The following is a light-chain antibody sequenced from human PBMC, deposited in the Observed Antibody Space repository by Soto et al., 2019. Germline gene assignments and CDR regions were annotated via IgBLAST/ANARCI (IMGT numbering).Light chain of an antibody. CDR2: GTS. V-gene: IGKV3-15*01. J-gene: IGKJ1*01. Sequence: EIVMTQSPATLSVSPGERATLSCRASQSLGSNLAWYQQKPGQAPRLLIYGTSTRATDIPARFSGSGSGTEFTLTISSLQSEDFAVYYCQQYNYWPRTFGPGTKVEIK. CDR3: QQYNYWPRT. CDR1: QSLGSN.